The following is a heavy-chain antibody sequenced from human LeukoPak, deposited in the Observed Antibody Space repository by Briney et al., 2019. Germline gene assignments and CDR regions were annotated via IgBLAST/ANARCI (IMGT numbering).Heavy chain of an antibody. CDR2: VRNGVSDK. CDR1: GFTFGGYG. J-gene: IGHJ6*03. CDR3: AKGSFYCTSSTCPQYYYYMDV. Sequence: GGSLRLSCVASGFTFGGYGMHWVGHAPDERLEWVSFVRNGVSDKYYVDSVKGRFTISTDNSKNTLYLQMNSLRAEDTAMYYCAKGSFYCTSSTCPQYYYYMDVWGKGTTVTVSS. V-gene: IGHV3-30*02. D-gene: IGHD2/OR15-2a*01.